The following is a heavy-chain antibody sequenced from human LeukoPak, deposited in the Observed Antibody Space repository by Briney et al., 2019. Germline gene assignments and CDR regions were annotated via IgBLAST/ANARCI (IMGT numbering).Heavy chain of an antibody. Sequence: GSLRLSCAASGIIFSSYSMNWVRQAPGKGLEWVSYISSSSTIYYADSVKGRFTISRDNAKSSLYLQMNNLRDEDTAVYYCARDSSGWYYFDFWGQGTLVTVSS. CDR1: GIIFSSYS. V-gene: IGHV3-48*02. CDR3: ARDSSGWYYFDF. CDR2: ISSSSTI. D-gene: IGHD6-19*01. J-gene: IGHJ4*02.